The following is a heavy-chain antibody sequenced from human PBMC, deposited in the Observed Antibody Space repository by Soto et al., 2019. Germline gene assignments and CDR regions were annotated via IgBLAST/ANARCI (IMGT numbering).Heavy chain of an antibody. D-gene: IGHD3-9*01. V-gene: IGHV3-23*01. CDR2: ISGSGGST. CDR3: AKDLIHFDWLLYVDFFDY. CDR1: GFTFSSYA. Sequence: GGSLRLSCAASGFTFSSYAMSWVRQAPGKGLEWVSAISGSGGSTYYADSVKGRFTISRDNSKNTLYLKMNSLRAEDTAVYYCAKDLIHFDWLLYVDFFDYWGQGTLVTVSS. J-gene: IGHJ4*02.